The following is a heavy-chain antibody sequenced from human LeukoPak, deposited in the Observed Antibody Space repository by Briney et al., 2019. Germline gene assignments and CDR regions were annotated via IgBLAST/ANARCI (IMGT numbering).Heavy chain of an antibody. V-gene: IGHV3-30*18. CDR3: PKGPSYCGGDCYPDY. CDR1: GFIFSSYG. CDR2: ISYDGSTK. D-gene: IGHD2-21*02. Sequence: GGSLRLSCAASGFIFSSYGMHWVRQAPGKGLEWVAVISYDGSTKYYADSVKGRFTISRDNSKNTLYLQMNSLRVEDTAVYYCPKGPSYCGGDCYPDYWGQGTLVTVSS. J-gene: IGHJ4*02.